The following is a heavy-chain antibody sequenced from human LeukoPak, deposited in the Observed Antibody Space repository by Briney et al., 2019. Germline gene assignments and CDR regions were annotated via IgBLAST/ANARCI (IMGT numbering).Heavy chain of an antibody. J-gene: IGHJ4*02. Sequence: PGGSLRLSCAASGFIFSRCAMTWVRQAPGKGLEWVSIISGSGDITYYAGSVKGLFTISRDNSKNTLYLQMNSLRAQDTAVYYCAKRSGTLVRGATFDYWGQGTLITVSS. CDR3: AKRSGTLVRGATFDY. CDR2: ISGSGDIT. V-gene: IGHV3-23*01. D-gene: IGHD3-10*01. CDR1: GFIFSRCA.